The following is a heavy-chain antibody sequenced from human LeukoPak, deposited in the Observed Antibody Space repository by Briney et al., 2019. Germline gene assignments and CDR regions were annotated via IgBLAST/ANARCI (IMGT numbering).Heavy chain of an antibody. D-gene: IGHD3-22*01. CDR1: GYTFTGYY. V-gene: IGHV1-2*02. J-gene: IGHJ4*02. CDR3: ARVGGYYYDSSGYYILD. Sequence: ASVKVSCKASGYTFTGYYMHWVRQAPGQGLEWMGWINPNSGGTNYAQKFQGRVTMTRNTSISTAYMELSSLRSEDTAVYYCARVGGYYYDSSGYYILDWGQGTLVTVSS. CDR2: INPNSGGT.